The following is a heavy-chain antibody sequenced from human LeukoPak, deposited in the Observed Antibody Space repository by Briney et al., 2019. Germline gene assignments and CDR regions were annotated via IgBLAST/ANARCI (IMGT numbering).Heavy chain of an antibody. CDR2: IYPGDSDT. CDR3: ARHRVGHCSGANCYSAGDY. J-gene: IGHJ4*02. Sequence: GESLKISCKGSGYSFSSYWSGWVRQLPGKGLEWMGIIYPGDSDTRYSPSFQGQVTISADKSISTAYLQWSSLKASDTAMYYCARHRVGHCSGANCYSAGDYWGQGTLVTVSS. CDR1: GYSFSSYW. D-gene: IGHD2-15*01. V-gene: IGHV5-51*01.